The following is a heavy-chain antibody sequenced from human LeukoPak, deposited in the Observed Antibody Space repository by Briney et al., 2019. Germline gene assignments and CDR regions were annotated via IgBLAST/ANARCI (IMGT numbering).Heavy chain of an antibody. D-gene: IGHD4-17*01. J-gene: IGHJ4*02. CDR3: ARGPPQDYGDFSFDY. CDR2: INPNSGVT. Sequence: GASVKVSCKASGYTFTGYYMYWVRQAPGQGLEWMGRINPNSGVTKYAQKFQGRVTMTRDTSISTYYMDLSRLRSDDTAVYYCARGPPQDYGDFSFDYWGQGTLVTVSP. CDR1: GYTFTGYY. V-gene: IGHV1-2*06.